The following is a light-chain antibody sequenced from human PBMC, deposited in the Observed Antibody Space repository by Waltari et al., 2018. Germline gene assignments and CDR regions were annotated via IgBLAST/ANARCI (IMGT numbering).Light chain of an antibody. V-gene: IGKV2-30*01. CDR2: KVS. Sequence: DVGLTQSPLSLPVTLGQPASISGRSSQSLVYTDGISYLNWFHQRPGQAPRRLIYKVSNRDSGVPDRFSGSGSGTDFTLMISSVEADDVGVYFCMQATHWPVTFGQGTRLEIK. CDR3: MQATHWPVT. J-gene: IGKJ5*01. CDR1: QSLVYTDGISY.